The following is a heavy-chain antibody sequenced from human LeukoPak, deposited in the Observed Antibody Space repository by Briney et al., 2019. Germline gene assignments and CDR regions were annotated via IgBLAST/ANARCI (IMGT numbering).Heavy chain of an antibody. Sequence: PSETLSLTCTVSGGSISSYYWSWIRQPPGKGLEWIGYIYYSGSTNYNPSLKSRVTISVDTSKNQFSLKLSSVTAAVTAVYYCARGPNSSGFDYWGQGTLVTVSS. CDR3: ARGPNSSGFDY. CDR2: IYYSGST. V-gene: IGHV4-59*13. CDR1: GGSISSYY. J-gene: IGHJ4*02. D-gene: IGHD6-19*01.